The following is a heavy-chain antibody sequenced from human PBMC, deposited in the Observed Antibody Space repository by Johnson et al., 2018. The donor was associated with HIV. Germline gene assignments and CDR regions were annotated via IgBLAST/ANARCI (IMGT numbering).Heavy chain of an antibody. CDR1: GFTFNTYA. CDR3: ARFDEGWTDFDI. Sequence: QVQLVESGGGVVQPGRSLRLSCAASGFTFNTYAMHWVRQAPGTGLEWVAVISYDGSNKYYADSVKGRFTISRDNSKNKLYLKMNSLRAEDTAVYYCARFDEGWTDFDIWGQGTMVTVSS. V-gene: IGHV3-30*04. J-gene: IGHJ3*02. CDR2: ISYDGSNK. D-gene: IGHD2-15*01.